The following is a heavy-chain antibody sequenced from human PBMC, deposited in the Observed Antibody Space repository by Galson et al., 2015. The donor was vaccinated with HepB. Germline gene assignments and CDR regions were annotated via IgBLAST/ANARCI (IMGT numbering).Heavy chain of an antibody. D-gene: IGHD3-22*01. Sequence: SLRLSCAASGFTFSSYGMHWVRQAPGKGLEWVAVISYDGSNKYYADSVKGRFTISRDNSKNTLYLQMNSLRAEDTAVYYCAKARSGYYLDAFDIWGQGTMVTVSS. V-gene: IGHV3-30*18. J-gene: IGHJ3*02. CDR3: AKARSGYYLDAFDI. CDR2: ISYDGSNK. CDR1: GFTFSSYG.